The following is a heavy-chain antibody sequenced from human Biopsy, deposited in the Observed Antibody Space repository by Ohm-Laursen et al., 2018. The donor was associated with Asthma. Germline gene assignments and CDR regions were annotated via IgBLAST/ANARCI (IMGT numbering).Heavy chain of an antibody. CDR1: RFTYE. Sequence: SLRLSCTAPRFTYEMHWVRQAPGKGLEWVAVISYDGSSIYYADSVKGRFTISRDNSRNTLYLQKNSLRADDTAVYYCARAGESDLVGGLDVWGQGTTVIVS. D-gene: IGHD2-21*01. CDR3: ARAGESDLVGGLDV. V-gene: IGHV3-30-3*01. J-gene: IGHJ6*02. CDR2: ISYDGSSI.